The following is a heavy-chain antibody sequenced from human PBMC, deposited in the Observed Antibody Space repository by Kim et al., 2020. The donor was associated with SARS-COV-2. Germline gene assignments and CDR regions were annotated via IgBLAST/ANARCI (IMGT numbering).Heavy chain of an antibody. Sequence: ASVKVSCKASGYTFTSYDINWVRQATGQGLEWMGWMNPNSGNTGYAQKFQGRVTMTRNTSISTAYMELSSLRSEDTAVYYCASSWFGELGWGWFDPWGQGTLVTVSS. CDR1: GYTFTSYD. CDR3: ASSWFGELGWGWFDP. D-gene: IGHD3-10*01. CDR2: MNPNSGNT. J-gene: IGHJ5*02. V-gene: IGHV1-8*01.